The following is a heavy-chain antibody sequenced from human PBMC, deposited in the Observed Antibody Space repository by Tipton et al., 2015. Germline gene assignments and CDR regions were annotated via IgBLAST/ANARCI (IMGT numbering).Heavy chain of an antibody. CDR2: IRGYNGNT. CDR3: ARVGLSGYYFPFDY. D-gene: IGHD3-22*01. CDR1: GYTFTSYG. J-gene: IGHJ4*02. Sequence: QLVQSGAEVKKPGASVKVSCKASGYTFTSYGISWVRQAPGQGLEWMGWIRGYNGNTNYAEKFQGRVTMTTETSTSTAYMELRSLRSDDTAVYYCARVGLSGYYFPFDYWGQGTLVTVSS. V-gene: IGHV1-18*01.